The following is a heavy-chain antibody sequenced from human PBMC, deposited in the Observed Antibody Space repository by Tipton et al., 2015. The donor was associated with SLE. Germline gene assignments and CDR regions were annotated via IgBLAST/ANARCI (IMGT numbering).Heavy chain of an antibody. D-gene: IGHD3-9*01. V-gene: IGHV4-34*01. CDR2: INHSGST. J-gene: IGHJ6*04. Sequence: TLSLTCAVYGGSFNGYYWSWIRQPPGKGLEWIGEINHSGSTSYNPSLKSRVTISVDTSKNQFSLKLSSVTAADTAVYYCARGNFLTGYWMDVWGKGTTVTVSS. CDR1: GGSFNGYY. CDR3: ARGNFLTGYWMDV.